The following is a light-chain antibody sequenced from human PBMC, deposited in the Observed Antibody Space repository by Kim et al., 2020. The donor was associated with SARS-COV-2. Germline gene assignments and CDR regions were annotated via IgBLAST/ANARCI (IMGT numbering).Light chain of an antibody. Sequence: SVSPGQTASITCSGGKLGDKYACWNQQKPGPCPVLIIYQDSKRPSGIPGRFSGSNSGNTATLTINGTQAMDEAGYYCQAWDSSNVVFGGGAQLTVL. CDR2: QDS. J-gene: IGLJ2*01. CDR3: QAWDSSNVV. CDR1: KLGDKY. V-gene: IGLV3-1*01.